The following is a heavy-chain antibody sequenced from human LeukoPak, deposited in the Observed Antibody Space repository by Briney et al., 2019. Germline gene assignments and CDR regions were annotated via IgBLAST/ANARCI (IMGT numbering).Heavy chain of an antibody. J-gene: IGHJ6*03. D-gene: IGHD3-3*01. V-gene: IGHV4-34*01. Sequence: PSETLSLTRAVYGGSFSGYYWSWIRQPPGKGLEWIGSIYYSGSTYYNPSLKSRVTISVDTSKNQFSLKLSSVTAADTAVYYCAKGSATIFGVVIEVQYYYYMDVWGKGTTVTVSS. CDR2: IYYSGST. CDR3: AKGSATIFGVVIEVQYYYYMDV. CDR1: GGSFSGYY.